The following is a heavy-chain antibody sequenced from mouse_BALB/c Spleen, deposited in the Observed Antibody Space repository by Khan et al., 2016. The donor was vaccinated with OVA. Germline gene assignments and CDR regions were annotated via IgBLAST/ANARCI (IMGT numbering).Heavy chain of an antibody. V-gene: IGHV5-6*01. Sequence: EVQLVESGGDLVKPGGSLKLSCAASGFTFSSYSMSWVRQTPDKRLEWVASISSGGDYTYYPDRVKGRFTISRDNAKNTLYLQMSDLKSEDTAMYYCADHLTGSFAYWGQGTLLTVSA. CDR1: GFTFSSYS. J-gene: IGHJ3*01. CDR2: ISSGGDYT. CDR3: ADHLTGSFAY.